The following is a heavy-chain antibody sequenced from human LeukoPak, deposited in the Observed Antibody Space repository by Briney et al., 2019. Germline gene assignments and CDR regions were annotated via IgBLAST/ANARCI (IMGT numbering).Heavy chain of an antibody. CDR1: GYSFTTYW. V-gene: IGHV5-10-1*01. CDR3: ARHSQNPRTAAAVQYFHH. Sequence: GESLKISCEGSGYSFTTYWISWVRQMPGKGLEWMGRIDPTDSYTNYSPSFQGHVTISADKSISTAYLQWSGLKASDTAIYYCARHSQNPRTAAAVQYFHHWGQGTLVTVSS. J-gene: IGHJ1*01. D-gene: IGHD6-13*01. CDR2: IDPTDSYT.